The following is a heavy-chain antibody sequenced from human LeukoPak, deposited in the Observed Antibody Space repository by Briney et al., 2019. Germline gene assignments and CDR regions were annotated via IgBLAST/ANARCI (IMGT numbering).Heavy chain of an antibody. V-gene: IGHV3-23*01. CDR1: GFTFSSYA. J-gene: IGHJ4*02. CDR3: AKPLEQWLVRGGAFDY. CDR2: ISGSGGST. Sequence: GGSLRLSCAASGFTFSSYAMSWVRQAPGKGLEWVSAISGSGGSTYYADSVKGRFTISRDNSKNTLYLQMNSLRAEDTAVYYCAKPLEQWLVRGGAFDYWGQGTLVTVSS. D-gene: IGHD6-19*01.